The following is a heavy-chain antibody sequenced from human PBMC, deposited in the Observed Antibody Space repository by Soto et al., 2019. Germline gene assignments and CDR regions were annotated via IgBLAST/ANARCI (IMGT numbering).Heavy chain of an antibody. CDR3: ARNLPRKAAPGEGDF. D-gene: IGHD6-13*01. CDR2: LNEDGSEK. J-gene: IGHJ4*02. Sequence: EVQLVESGGGLVQPGGSLRLSCAASGFTFSSYWTSWVRQAPGKGLEWVANLNEDGSEKYYVDSVKGRFTISRDNAKNSLYLQMNSLRVEDTAVYYCARNLPRKAAPGEGDFWGQGTLVTVSS. V-gene: IGHV3-7*01. CDR1: GFTFSSYW.